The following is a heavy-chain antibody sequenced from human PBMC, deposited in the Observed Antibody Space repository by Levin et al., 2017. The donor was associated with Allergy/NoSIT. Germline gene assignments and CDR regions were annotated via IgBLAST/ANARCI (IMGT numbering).Heavy chain of an antibody. V-gene: IGHV3-11*01. Sequence: KRGESLKISCAASGFTFSDYYMTWIRQAPGKGLEFIAYIGGSGSPIKYADSVKGRFTISRDNAKNSLYLQMDSLRAEDTAVYYCARAPRILTYGGQGTPVIVSS. D-gene: IGHD2/OR15-2a*01. CDR2: IGGSGSPI. CDR1: GFTFSDYY. J-gene: IGHJ4*02. CDR3: ARAPRILTY.